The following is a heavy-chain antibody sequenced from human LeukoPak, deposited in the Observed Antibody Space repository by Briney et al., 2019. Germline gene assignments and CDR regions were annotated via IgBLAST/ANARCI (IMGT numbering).Heavy chain of an antibody. Sequence: PGGSLRLSCAASGFTFSAYSMNWVRQAPGGGLEGVSSINNSSTYIYYAESVKGRFTIARDNAKNLLYLQMNSLRAEDTAVYYCARDPDYGDFEFWRTDFDPWGQGALVTVSS. V-gene: IGHV3-21*01. CDR2: INNSSTYI. CDR3: ARDPDYGDFEFWRTDFDP. CDR1: GFTFSAYS. D-gene: IGHD4-17*01. J-gene: IGHJ5*02.